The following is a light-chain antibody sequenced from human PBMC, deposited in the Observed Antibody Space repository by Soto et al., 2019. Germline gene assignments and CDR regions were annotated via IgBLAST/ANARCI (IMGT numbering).Light chain of an antibody. CDR2: DAS. Sequence: DIQMTQSPSTLSASVGDRVTITCRASQSISSWLAWYQQKPGKAPKLLIYDASSLESGVPSRFSGSGSGTDFTLTISSLQPEDSATYYCQQGDGSLRIFTFGPGTRVD. J-gene: IGKJ3*01. V-gene: IGKV1-5*01. CDR1: QSISSW. CDR3: QQGDGSLRIFT.